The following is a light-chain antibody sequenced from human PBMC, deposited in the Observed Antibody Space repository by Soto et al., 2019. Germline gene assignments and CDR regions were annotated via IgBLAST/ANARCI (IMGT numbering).Light chain of an antibody. CDR3: QQYGISLLT. Sequence: EIVLTQSPGTLSLSPGERATLSCRASQSVSSSYLAWYQQKPGQAPGLLIYGAPSRATGIPDRFSGSGSGTDFTLTISRLEPEDFAVYYCQQYGISLLTFGPGTKVDIK. CDR1: QSVSSSY. V-gene: IGKV3-20*01. J-gene: IGKJ3*01. CDR2: GAP.